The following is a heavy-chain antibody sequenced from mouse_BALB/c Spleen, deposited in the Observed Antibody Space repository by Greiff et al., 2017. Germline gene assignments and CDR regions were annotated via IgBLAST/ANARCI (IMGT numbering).Heavy chain of an antibody. CDR1: GFTFSSYA. CDR2: ISSGGST. Sequence: EVKLVESGGGLVKPGGSLKLSCAASGFTFSSYAMSWVRQTPEKRLEWVASISSGGSTYYPDSVKGRFTISRDNARNILYLQMSSLRSEDTAMYYCARGHHYDYDAFDYWGQGTTLTVSS. CDR3: ARGHHYDYDAFDY. V-gene: IGHV5-6-5*01. D-gene: IGHD2-4*01. J-gene: IGHJ2*01.